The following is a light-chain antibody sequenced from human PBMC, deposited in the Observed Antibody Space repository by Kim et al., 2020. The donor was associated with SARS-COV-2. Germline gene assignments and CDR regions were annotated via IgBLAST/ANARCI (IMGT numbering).Light chain of an antibody. CDR1: QRISSY. Sequence: SVGDNVTITCRASQRISSYLIWYQQKPGKAPTLLLYAASSLQSGVPSRFSGSGSGTDFTLTISSLQPEDFATYYCQQSYSTPPWTFGQGTKVDIK. CDR2: AAS. J-gene: IGKJ1*01. V-gene: IGKV1-39*01. CDR3: QQSYSTPPWT.